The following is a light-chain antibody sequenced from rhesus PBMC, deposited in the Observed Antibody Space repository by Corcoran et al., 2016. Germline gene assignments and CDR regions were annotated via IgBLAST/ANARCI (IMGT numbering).Light chain of an antibody. CDR3: QQYDSVPLT. CDR2: YTS. V-gene: IGKV1-37*01. CDR1: QDITGY. J-gene: IGKJ4*01. Sequence: DIQMTQSPSSLSASVGDSVTLTCRASQDITGYLNWYQQKQGKAPKPLIYYTSYLENGVPSRFSGRGSGTEFTLTINSLQPEDFATYHCQQYDSVPLTFGGGTKVEIK.